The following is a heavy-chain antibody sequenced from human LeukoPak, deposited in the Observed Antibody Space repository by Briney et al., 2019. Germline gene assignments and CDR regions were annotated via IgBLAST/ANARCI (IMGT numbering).Heavy chain of an antibody. Sequence: GSLRLSCAASEFTFSHYWMHWIRQAPGKGLVWVSHIHSDGSRTSYTDSVKGRFSISRDNAKNTVSLQMNSLRAEDTAIYYCARGGVGSFDIWGQGTVVTVSS. CDR3: ARGGVGSFDI. D-gene: IGHD2-8*01. V-gene: IGHV3-74*01. CDR1: EFTFSHYW. J-gene: IGHJ3*02. CDR2: IHSDGSRT.